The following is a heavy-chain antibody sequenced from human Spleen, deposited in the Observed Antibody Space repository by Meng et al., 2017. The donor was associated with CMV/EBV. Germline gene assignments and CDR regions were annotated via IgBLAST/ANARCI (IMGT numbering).Heavy chain of an antibody. CDR3: ARGSSSGGFYYGMDV. Sequence: SVKVSCKASGGTFSSYTISWVRQAPGQGLEWMGRIIPILGIANYAQKFQGRVTITADKSTSTAYMELSSLRSEDTAVYYCARGSSSGGFYYGMDVWGQGTTVTVS. CDR1: GGTFSSYT. CDR2: IIPILGIA. V-gene: IGHV1-69*02. J-gene: IGHJ6*02. D-gene: IGHD6-6*01.